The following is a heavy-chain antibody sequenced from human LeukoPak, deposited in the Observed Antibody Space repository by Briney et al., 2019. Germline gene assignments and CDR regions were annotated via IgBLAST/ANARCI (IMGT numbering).Heavy chain of an antibody. V-gene: IGHV4-39*01. CDR2: IYYSGST. D-gene: IGHD3-10*01. Sequence: SETLSLTCTVSGGSISSSSYYWGWIRQPPGNGLEWIGSIYYSGSTYYNPSLKSRVTISVDTSKNQFSLKLSSVTAADTAVYYCARRVGWFGELLYPFDYWGQGTLVTVSS. CDR3: ARRVGWFGELLYPFDY. CDR1: GGSISSSSYY. J-gene: IGHJ4*02.